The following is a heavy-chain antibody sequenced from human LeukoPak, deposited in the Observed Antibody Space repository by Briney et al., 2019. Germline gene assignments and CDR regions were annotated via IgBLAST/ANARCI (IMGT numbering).Heavy chain of an antibody. CDR1: AFTFSNYA. CDR3: TKSFLTAAGVASF. V-gene: IGHV3-23*01. D-gene: IGHD6-13*01. Sequence: GGSLRLSCAASAFTFSNYAMNWVRQAPGKGLEWVSGISGRGESTYYADSVKGRFSISRDNSKSTLFLQVSSLRDEDTAVYYCTKSFLTAAGVASFWGQGTLVTVSS. J-gene: IGHJ4*02. CDR2: ISGRGEST.